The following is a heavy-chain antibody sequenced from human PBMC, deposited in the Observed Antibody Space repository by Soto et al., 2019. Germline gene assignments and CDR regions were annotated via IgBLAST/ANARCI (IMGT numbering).Heavy chain of an antibody. J-gene: IGHJ4*02. CDR1: GFTFSDHY. CDR3: ARSYSSGWYQFDY. D-gene: IGHD6-19*01. Sequence: PGGSLRLSCAASGFTFSDHYMDWVRQAPGKGLEWVGRTRNKANSYTTEYAASVKGRFTISRDDSKNSLYLQMNSLKTEDTAVYYCARSYSSGWYQFDYWGQGTLVTVSS. CDR2: TRNKANSYTT. V-gene: IGHV3-72*01.